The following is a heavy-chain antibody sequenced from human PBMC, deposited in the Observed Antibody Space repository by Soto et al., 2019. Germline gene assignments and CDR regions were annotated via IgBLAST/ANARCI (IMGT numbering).Heavy chain of an antibody. D-gene: IGHD6-13*01. CDR3: AKDRSGGGRIAVAGMDV. CDR1: GFTFSSYG. J-gene: IGHJ6*02. V-gene: IGHV3-30*18. Sequence: HPGGSLRLSCAASGFTFSSYGMHWVRQAPGKGLEWVAVISYDGSNKYYADSVKGRFTISRDNSKNTLYLQMNSLRAEDTAVYYCAKDRSGGGRIAVAGMDVWGQGTTVTVSS. CDR2: ISYDGSNK.